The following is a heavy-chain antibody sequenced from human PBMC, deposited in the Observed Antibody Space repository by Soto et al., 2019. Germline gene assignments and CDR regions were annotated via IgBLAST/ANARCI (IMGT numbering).Heavy chain of an antibody. Sequence: QVQLVESGGGVVQPGRSLRLSCAASGFTFSSYGMHWVRQAPGKGLEWVAVIWYDGSNKYYADSVKGRFTISRDNSKNTLYLQMNSLRDEDTAVYYCARDGMGYGDYKVYWYFDLWGRGTLVTVSS. V-gene: IGHV3-33*01. D-gene: IGHD4-17*01. CDR2: IWYDGSNK. CDR1: GFTFSSYG. CDR3: ARDGMGYGDYKVYWYFDL. J-gene: IGHJ2*01.